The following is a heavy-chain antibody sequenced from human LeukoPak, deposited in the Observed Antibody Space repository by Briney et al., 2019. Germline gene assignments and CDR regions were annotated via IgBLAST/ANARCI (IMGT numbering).Heavy chain of an antibody. J-gene: IGHJ2*01. V-gene: IGHV4-59*08. D-gene: IGHD3-22*01. Sequence: PSETLSLTCTVSGGSISSYYWSWIRQPPGKGLEWIGYIYYSGSTNYNPFLKSRVTISVDTSKNQFSLKLSSVTAADTAVYYCARHPDSSGYYFGDWYFDLWGRGTLVTVSS. CDR2: IYYSGST. CDR1: GGSISSYY. CDR3: ARHPDSSGYYFGDWYFDL.